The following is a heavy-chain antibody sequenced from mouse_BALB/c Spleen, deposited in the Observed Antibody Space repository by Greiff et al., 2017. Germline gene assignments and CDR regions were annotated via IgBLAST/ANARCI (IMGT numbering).Heavy chain of an antibody. Sequence: QVQLQQPGAELVKPGASVKLSCKASGYTFTSYWMHWVKQRPGQGLEWIGEINPSNGRTNYNEKFKSKATLTVDKSSSTAYMQLSSLTSEDSAVYYCARGERYDEGDWYFDVWGAGTTVTVSS. CDR2: INPSNGRT. D-gene: IGHD2-14*01. J-gene: IGHJ1*01. CDR3: ARGERYDEGDWYFDV. CDR1: GYTFTSYW. V-gene: IGHV1S81*02.